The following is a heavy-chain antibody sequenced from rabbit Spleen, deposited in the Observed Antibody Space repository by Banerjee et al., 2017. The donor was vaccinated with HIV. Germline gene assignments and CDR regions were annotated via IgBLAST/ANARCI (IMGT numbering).Heavy chain of an antibody. CDR2: INAATGKP. J-gene: IGHJ4*01. V-gene: IGHV1S45*01. Sequence: QEQLVESGGGLVQPEGSLTLTCKASGFSFSDRDVMCWVRQAPGKGLEWIACINAATGKPVYATWASGRSTISRTSSTTVTLRMTSLTAADRATYFCARDLVGVIGWNFYLWGPGTLVTVS. CDR3: ARDLVGVIGWNFYL. CDR1: GFSFSDRDV. D-gene: IGHD1-1*01.